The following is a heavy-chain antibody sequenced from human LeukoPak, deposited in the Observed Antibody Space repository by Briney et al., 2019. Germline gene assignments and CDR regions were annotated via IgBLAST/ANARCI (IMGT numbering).Heavy chain of an antibody. V-gene: IGHV4-59*01. Sequence: SETLSLTCTVSGGSMSKSYRNWIRQPPGKGLEWIGYIYSSGSTNYNPSLKSRVTISLDTSRTQSSLELTSATAADTAVYYCARGRTYLDYFDYWGQGTVVTVSS. CDR3: ARGRTYLDYFDY. J-gene: IGHJ4*02. D-gene: IGHD1-14*01. CDR2: IYSSGST. CDR1: GGSMSKSY.